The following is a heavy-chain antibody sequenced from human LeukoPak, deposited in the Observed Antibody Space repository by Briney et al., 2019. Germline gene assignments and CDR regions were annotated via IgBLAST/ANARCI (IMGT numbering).Heavy chain of an antibody. J-gene: IGHJ4*02. V-gene: IGHV3-21*01. CDR3: AREAVRHVTMVRGDFDY. CDR1: GFTFSSYS. CDR2: ISNSGSSI. D-gene: IGHD3-10*01. Sequence: GGSLRLSCAASGFTFSSYSMNWVRQAPGKGLEWVSSISNSGSSIYYADSVKGRFTISRDNAKNSLYLQMNSLRAEDTAVYYCAREAVRHVTMVRGDFDYWGQGTLVTVSS.